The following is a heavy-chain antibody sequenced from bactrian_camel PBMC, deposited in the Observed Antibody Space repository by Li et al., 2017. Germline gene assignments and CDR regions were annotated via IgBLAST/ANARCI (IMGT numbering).Heavy chain of an antibody. CDR3: ATGWNEFAY. CDR2: IATGSGNT. J-gene: IGHJ4*01. Sequence: VQLVESGGDLVRPGGSLRLSCAASGFVFRSHVMTWVRQAPGKGREGVARIATGSGNTSYIPSVKGRFTISRDNAKNMLYLQMTSLKTEDSAVYYCATGWNEFAYWGQGTQVTVS. V-gene: IGHV3S42*01. CDR1: GFVFRSHV. D-gene: IGHD3*01.